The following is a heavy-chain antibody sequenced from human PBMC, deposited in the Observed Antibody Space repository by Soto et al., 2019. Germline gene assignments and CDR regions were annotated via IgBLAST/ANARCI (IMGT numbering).Heavy chain of an antibody. Sequence: GGSLRLSCAASGFTFSSYGMHWVRQAPGKGLEWVAVISYDGSNKYYADSVKGRFTISRDNSKNTLYLQMNSLRAEDTAVYYCAKDQQWLVRVYYYGMDVWGQGTTVTVSS. V-gene: IGHV3-30*18. CDR2: ISYDGSNK. CDR3: AKDQQWLVRVYYYGMDV. D-gene: IGHD6-19*01. J-gene: IGHJ6*02. CDR1: GFTFSSYG.